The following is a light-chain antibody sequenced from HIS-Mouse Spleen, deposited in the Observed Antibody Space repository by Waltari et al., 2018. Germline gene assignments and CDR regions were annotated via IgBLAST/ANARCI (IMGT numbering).Light chain of an antibody. CDR2: RNN. CDR3: AAWDDSLSGPV. V-gene: IGLV1-47*01. J-gene: IGLJ3*02. CDR1: SSNIGSNY. Sequence: QSVLTQPPSASGTPGQRVTISCSGSSSNIGSNYVYWYQQLPGPAPKLLLYRNNQRPSGVPGRFSGSKSGTSASLAISGLRSEDEADYYCAAWDDSLSGPVFGGGTKLTVL.